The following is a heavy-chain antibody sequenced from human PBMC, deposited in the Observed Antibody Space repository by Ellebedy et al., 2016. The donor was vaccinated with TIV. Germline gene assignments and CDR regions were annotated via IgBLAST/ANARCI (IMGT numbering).Heavy chain of an antibody. Sequence: ASVKVSCKASGGTFSSYAISWVRQAPGQGLEWMGGIIPIFGTANYAQKFQGRVTITADESTSTAYMELSSLRSEDTAVYYCATGFSGSVYYYGMDVWGQGTTVTVSS. V-gene: IGHV1-69*13. D-gene: IGHD3-22*01. CDR1: GGTFSSYA. CDR2: IIPIFGTA. J-gene: IGHJ6*02. CDR3: ATGFSGSVYYYGMDV.